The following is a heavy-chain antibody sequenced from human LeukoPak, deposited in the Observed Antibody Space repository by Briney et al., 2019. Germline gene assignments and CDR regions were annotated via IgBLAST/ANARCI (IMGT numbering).Heavy chain of an antibody. V-gene: IGHV3-53*01. CDR3: ASCSGGSCYHFDY. Sequence: GGSLRLSCAASGFTVSSNYMSWVRQAPGKGLEWVSVIYSGGSTYYEDSVKGRFAISRDNSKNTLYVQMNSLRAEDTAVYYCASCSGGSCYHFDYWGQGTLVTVSS. CDR2: IYSGGST. CDR1: GFTVSSNY. D-gene: IGHD2-15*01. J-gene: IGHJ4*02.